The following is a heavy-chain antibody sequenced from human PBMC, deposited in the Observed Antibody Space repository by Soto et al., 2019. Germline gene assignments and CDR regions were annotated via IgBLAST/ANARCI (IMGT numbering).Heavy chain of an antibody. CDR2: IWYDGNKK. V-gene: IGHV3-33*06. D-gene: IGHD5-18*01. CDR1: GFTFSAYG. J-gene: IGHJ6*02. Sequence: GGSLRLSCAVSGFTFSAYGMHWVRQAPGKGLEWVAVIWYDGNKKYYADSVKGRFTISRDNSKNTLYLQMNSLRAEGTAVYYCFKVDAAMVTFYYGMDVWGQGTTVTVSS. CDR3: FKVDAAMVTFYYGMDV.